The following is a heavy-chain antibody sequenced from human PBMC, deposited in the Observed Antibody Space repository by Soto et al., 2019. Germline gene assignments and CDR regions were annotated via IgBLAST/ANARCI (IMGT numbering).Heavy chain of an antibody. Sequence: QVQLVESGGGVVQPGRSLRLSCAASGFTFSSYGMHWVSQAPGKGLEWVAVIWYDGSNKYYADSVKGRFTISRDNSKNTLYLQMNSLRAEDTAVYYCARDLDDYVVQGTLDYWGQGTLVTVSS. D-gene: IGHD3-16*01. CDR2: IWYDGSNK. V-gene: IGHV3-33*01. J-gene: IGHJ4*02. CDR3: ARDLDDYVVQGTLDY. CDR1: GFTFSSYG.